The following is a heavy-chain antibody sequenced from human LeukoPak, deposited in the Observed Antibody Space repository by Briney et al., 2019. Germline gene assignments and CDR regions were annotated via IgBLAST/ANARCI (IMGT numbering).Heavy chain of an antibody. CDR2: IYSGGST. CDR3: ARGLRFLEWLHERYYYHYMDV. J-gene: IGHJ6*03. D-gene: IGHD3-3*01. CDR1: GFTVSSNY. V-gene: IGHV3-66*02. Sequence: GGSLRLSCAASGFTVSSNYMSWVRQAPGKGLEWVSVIYSGGSTYYADSVKGRFTISRDNSKNTLYLQMNSLRAEDTAVYYCARGLRFLEWLHERYYYHYMDVWGKGTTVTVSS.